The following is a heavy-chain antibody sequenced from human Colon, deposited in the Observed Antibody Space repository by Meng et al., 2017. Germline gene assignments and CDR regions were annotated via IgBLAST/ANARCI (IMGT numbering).Heavy chain of an antibody. D-gene: IGHD3-3*01. CDR1: GGSISSGDYY. CDR2: IYYSGST. CDR3: ARGLRLLEWLFSWFDP. Sequence: QVQLQESGPGLVKPSQSLSLTCTVSGGSISSGDYYWSWIRQPPGKGLEWIGYIYYSGSTYYNPSLKSRVTMSVDTSKNQFSLKLSSVTAADTAVYYCARGLRLLEWLFSWFDPWGQGTLVTVSS. J-gene: IGHJ5*02. V-gene: IGHV4-30-4*01.